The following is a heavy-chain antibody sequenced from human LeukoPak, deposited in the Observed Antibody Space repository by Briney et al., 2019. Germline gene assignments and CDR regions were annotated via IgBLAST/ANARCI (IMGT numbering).Heavy chain of an antibody. D-gene: IGHD6-25*01. CDR3: ARAQAATYGMDV. V-gene: IGHV3-53*01. CDR1: GFTFSSYW. J-gene: IGHJ6*02. CDR2: IYSGGTT. Sequence: PGGSLRLSCAASGFTFSSYWMNWARQAPGKGLEWVSVIYSGGTTYYADSVKGRFTISRDNSKNTLYLQMNSLRAEDTAVYYCARAQAATYGMDVWGQGTTVTVSS.